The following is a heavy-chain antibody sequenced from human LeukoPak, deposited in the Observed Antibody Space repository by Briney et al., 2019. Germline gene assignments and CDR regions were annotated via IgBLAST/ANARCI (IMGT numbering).Heavy chain of an antibody. CDR2: IYYSGST. J-gene: IGHJ4*02. Sequence: GSLRLSCAASGFTFSSYEMNWVRQPPGKGLEWIGSIYYSGSTYYNPSLKSRVTISVDTSKNQFSLKLSSVTAADTAVYYCARGYSSGWSSNLDYWGQGTLVTVSS. D-gene: IGHD6-19*01. CDR1: GFTFSSYE. V-gene: IGHV4-39*01. CDR3: ARGYSSGWSSNLDY.